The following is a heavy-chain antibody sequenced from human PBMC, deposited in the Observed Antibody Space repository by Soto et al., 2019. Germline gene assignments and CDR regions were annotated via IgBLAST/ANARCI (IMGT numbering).Heavy chain of an antibody. V-gene: IGHV4-59*08. Sequence: SETLSLTCTVSGDSISSYYWSWIRQPPGKGLEWIGYIYYSGSTNYNPSLKSRVTISVDTSKNQFSLKLSSVTAADTAVYYCARSGYCSGGSCYYFDYWGQGTLVTVSS. CDR1: GDSISSYY. CDR2: IYYSGST. CDR3: ARSGYCSGGSCYYFDY. D-gene: IGHD2-15*01. J-gene: IGHJ4*02.